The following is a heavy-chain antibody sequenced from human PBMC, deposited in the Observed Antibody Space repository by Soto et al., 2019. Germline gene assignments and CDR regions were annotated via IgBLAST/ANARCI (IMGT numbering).Heavy chain of an antibody. J-gene: IGHJ6*02. CDR3: SIRARWGQTSMVF. Sequence: GESLKISCKGSGYSFTSNWICWVRQMPGKGLEWMGIIYLGDSDTRYSPSFQGQVTISADKSISTAYLQWSSLKASDTAMYYCSIRARWGQTSMVFWGQGTMVTVSS. CDR1: GYSFTSNW. CDR2: IYLGDSDT. V-gene: IGHV5-51*01. D-gene: IGHD3-16*01.